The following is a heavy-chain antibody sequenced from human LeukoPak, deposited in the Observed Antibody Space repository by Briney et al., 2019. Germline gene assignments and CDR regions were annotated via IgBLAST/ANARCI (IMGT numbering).Heavy chain of an antibody. Sequence: SVKVSCKASGGTFSSYAISWVRQAPGQGLEWMGGIIPIFGTANYAQKFQGRVTITADESTSTAYMELSSLGSEDTAVYYCAKSRDGYNYFDYWGQGTLVTVSS. J-gene: IGHJ4*02. CDR1: GGTFSSYA. CDR2: IIPIFGTA. D-gene: IGHD5-24*01. V-gene: IGHV1-69*13. CDR3: AKSRDGYNYFDY.